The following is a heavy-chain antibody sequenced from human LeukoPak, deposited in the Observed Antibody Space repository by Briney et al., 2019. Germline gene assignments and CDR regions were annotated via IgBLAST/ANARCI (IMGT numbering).Heavy chain of an antibody. CDR3: ARPYYDSSAPPYDY. Sequence: ASVKVSCKASGYTFTSYGISWVRQASGQGLEWMGWISAYNGNTNYAQKLQGRVTMTTDTSTSTAYMELRSLRSDDTAVYYCARPYYDSSAPPYDYWGQGTLVTVSS. D-gene: IGHD3-22*01. V-gene: IGHV1-18*01. J-gene: IGHJ4*02. CDR1: GYTFTSYG. CDR2: ISAYNGNT.